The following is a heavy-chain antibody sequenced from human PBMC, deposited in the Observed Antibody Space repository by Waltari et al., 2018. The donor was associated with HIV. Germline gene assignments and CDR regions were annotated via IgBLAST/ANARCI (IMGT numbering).Heavy chain of an antibody. D-gene: IGHD1-26*01. Sequence: QLQLQGSGPGLVKPSETLSLTCTVSGDSIRNSNYFWGWIRQPPGKGLEWIGRIYYSGSTYYNPSLKSRVTISVDTSKNQFSLKVNSVTAADTAVYYCARHALRVGAAYWSFDLWGRGTLVTVSS. V-gene: IGHV4-39*01. J-gene: IGHJ2*01. CDR1: GDSIRNSNYF. CDR3: ARHALRVGAAYWSFDL. CDR2: IYYSGST.